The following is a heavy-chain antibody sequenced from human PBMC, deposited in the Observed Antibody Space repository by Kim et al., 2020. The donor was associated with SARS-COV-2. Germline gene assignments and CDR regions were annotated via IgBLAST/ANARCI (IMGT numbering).Heavy chain of an antibody. CDR2: IHQSGNI. Sequence: SETLSLTCAVYGGSFSGYYWSWIRQPPGEGLEWIGKIHQSGNINYNPSLKSRVTISIDTSKNQFSLRLTSVTAADTGFYYCARGRAGVVPAPMLGLGPHYDYLIMDVWRHGAPRTVSS. D-gene: IGHD2-2*01. J-gene: IGHJ6*02. V-gene: IGHV4-34*01. CDR3: ARGRAGVVPAPMLGLGPHYDYLIMDV. CDR1: GGSFSGYY.